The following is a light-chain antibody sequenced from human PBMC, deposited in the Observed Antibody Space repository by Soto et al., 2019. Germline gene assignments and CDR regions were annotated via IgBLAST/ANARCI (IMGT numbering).Light chain of an antibody. CDR3: SSYAGSNNVL. V-gene: IGLV2-8*01. CDR1: SSDVGGYNS. J-gene: IGLJ2*01. CDR2: EVN. Sequence: QSALTQPPSASGSPGQSVTISCTGTSSDVGGYNSVSWYQQHPGKAPKLMIYEVNKRPSGVPDRFSGSKSGNTASLTVSGLQAEDEAEYYCSSYAGSNNVLFGGGTKLTVL.